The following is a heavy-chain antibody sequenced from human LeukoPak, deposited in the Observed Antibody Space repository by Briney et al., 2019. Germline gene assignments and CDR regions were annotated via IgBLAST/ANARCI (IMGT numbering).Heavy chain of an antibody. CDR2: ISGSGGST. V-gene: IGHV3-23*01. Sequence: GGSLRLSCAASGFTVSSNYMSWVRQAPGKGLEWVSAISGSGGSTYYADSVKGRFTISRDNSKNTLYLQMNSLRAEDTAVYYCAKAGGVGDYPDYWGQGTLVTVSS. CDR1: GFTVSSNY. CDR3: AKAGGVGDYPDY. J-gene: IGHJ4*02. D-gene: IGHD1-26*01.